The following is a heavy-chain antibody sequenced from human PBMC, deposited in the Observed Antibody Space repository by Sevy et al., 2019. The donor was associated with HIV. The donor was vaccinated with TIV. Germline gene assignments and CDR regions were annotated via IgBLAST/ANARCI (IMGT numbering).Heavy chain of an antibody. J-gene: IGHJ4*02. CDR1: GGSISSYY. Sequence: SETLSLTCTVSGGSISSYYWSWIRQPPGKGLEWIGYIYYSGSTNYNPSLKSRVTISVDTSKNQFSLKLSSVTAADPAGYSCAGDMLGYCSSTGCYAEGYFDYWGQETLVTVSS. CDR2: IYYSGST. CDR3: AGDMLGYCSSTGCYAEGYFDY. V-gene: IGHV4-59*01. D-gene: IGHD2-2*01.